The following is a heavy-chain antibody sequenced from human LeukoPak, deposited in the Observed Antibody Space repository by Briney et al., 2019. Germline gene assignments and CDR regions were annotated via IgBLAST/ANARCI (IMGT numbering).Heavy chain of an antibody. CDR2: INPSTGSA. CDR1: GYTFTNYY. CDR3: TRDRDYGGNSIYFDS. D-gene: IGHD4-23*01. J-gene: IGHJ4*02. Sequence: ASVKVSCKASGYTFTNYYIHRVRQAPGHGLEWMGIINPSTGSATYAQKFQGRVTMTSDTSTTTVYMELSSLRSADTALYYCTRDRDYGGNSIYFDSWGPGTLVTVSS. V-gene: IGHV1-46*01.